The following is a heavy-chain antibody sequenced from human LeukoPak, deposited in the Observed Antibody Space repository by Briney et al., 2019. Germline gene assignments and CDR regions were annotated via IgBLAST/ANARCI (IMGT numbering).Heavy chain of an antibody. J-gene: IGHJ4*02. Sequence: PGGSLRLSCAASGFTFSSYSMNWVRQAPGKGLEWVSYISSSSSTLYYADSVKGRFTISRDNAKNSLYLQMNSLRAEDTAVYYCARVLDSSGYYYWGQGTLVTVSS. CDR3: ARVLDSSGYYY. CDR1: GFTFSSYS. V-gene: IGHV3-48*01. CDR2: ISSSSSTL. D-gene: IGHD3-22*01.